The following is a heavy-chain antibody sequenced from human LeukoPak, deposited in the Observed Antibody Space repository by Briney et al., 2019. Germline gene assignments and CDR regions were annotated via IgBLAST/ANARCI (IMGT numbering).Heavy chain of an antibody. CDR1: RFSFNKYW. Sequence: GGSLRLSCAASRFSFNKYWMTWVRQAPGRGLEWVANIKEDGSQKYYLDSVRGRFTISRDNADKLLYLQMSGLRVEDTAVYFCARTPYYDRKDTCRHFDSWGLGTLDVVSS. D-gene: IGHD3-22*01. V-gene: IGHV3-7*01. CDR2: IKEDGSQK. J-gene: IGHJ4*02. CDR3: ARTPYYDRKDTCRHFDS.